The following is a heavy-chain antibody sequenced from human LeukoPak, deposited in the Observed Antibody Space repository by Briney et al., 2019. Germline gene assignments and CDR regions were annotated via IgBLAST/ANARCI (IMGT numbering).Heavy chain of an antibody. V-gene: IGHV1-2*02. CDR2: INPNSGGT. D-gene: IGHD3-22*01. CDR1: GYTFTGYY. Sequence: ASVKVSCKASGYTFTGYYMHWVRQAPGQGLEWMGWINPNSGGTNYAQKFQGRVTMTRDTSISTAYMELSRLRSDDTAVYYCARGFYYDSSGYYYGSIPPNDAFDIWGQGTMVTVSS. J-gene: IGHJ3*02. CDR3: ARGFYYDSSGYYYGSIPPNDAFDI.